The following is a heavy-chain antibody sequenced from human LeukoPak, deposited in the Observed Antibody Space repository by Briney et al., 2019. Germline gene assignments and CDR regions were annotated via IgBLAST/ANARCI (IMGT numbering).Heavy chain of an antibody. D-gene: IGHD4-23*01. CDR3: AKDFPMAYGGPAFDI. CDR1: GFTFSDYS. V-gene: IGHV3-21*04. CDR2: TTSSTSYI. J-gene: IGHJ3*02. Sequence: GGSLRLSCAASGFTFSDYSMNWVRQAPGKGLEWVASTTSSTSYIFYADSVRGRFTISRDNAKNSLYLQMNSLRAEDTAVYYCAKDFPMAYGGPAFDIWGQGTMVTVSS.